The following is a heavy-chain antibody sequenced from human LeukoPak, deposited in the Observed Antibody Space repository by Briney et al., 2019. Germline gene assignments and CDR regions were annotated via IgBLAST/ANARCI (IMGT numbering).Heavy chain of an antibody. Sequence: SETLSLTCTVSGGSISSYYWSWIRQPPGKGLEWIGSIYYSGSTYYNPSLKSRVTISVDTSKNQFSLKLSSVTAADTAVYYCARGSYYRYYYYYYYMDVWGKGTTVTVSS. V-gene: IGHV4-59*05. CDR2: IYYSGST. CDR3: ARGSYYRYYYYYYYMDV. J-gene: IGHJ6*03. CDR1: GGSISSYY. D-gene: IGHD1-26*01.